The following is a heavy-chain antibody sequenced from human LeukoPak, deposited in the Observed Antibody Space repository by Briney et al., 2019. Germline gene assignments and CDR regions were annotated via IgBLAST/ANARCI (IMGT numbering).Heavy chain of an antibody. Sequence: PGGSLRLSCAASGFTFNTYRMHWVRQAPGKGLVWVSLIGNDGSNTKYADSVKGRFTISRDNAKNTLYLQMNSLRTEDTAVYYCAREGYNGSGSYGYWGHVTLVTVSS. CDR3: AREGYNGSGSYGY. CDR1: GFTFNTYR. V-gene: IGHV3-74*03. J-gene: IGHJ4*01. CDR2: IGNDGSNT. D-gene: IGHD3-10*01.